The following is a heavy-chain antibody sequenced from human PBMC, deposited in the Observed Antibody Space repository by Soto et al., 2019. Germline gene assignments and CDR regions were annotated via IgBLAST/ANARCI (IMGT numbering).Heavy chain of an antibody. J-gene: IGHJ3*02. CDR3: ARDVYSNDDYDGFDI. V-gene: IGHV3-74*01. Sequence: EVQLVESGGGLVQPGGSLRLSCGASGFTFSSYWMHWVRQAPGKGLLWVSRINTAGRATSYAGSVKGRFTISRDNAKNTLYLQMTSLRGEDTALYFCARDVYSNDDYDGFDIWGQGTMVTVSP. CDR1: GFTFSSYW. CDR2: INTAGRAT. D-gene: IGHD4-4*01.